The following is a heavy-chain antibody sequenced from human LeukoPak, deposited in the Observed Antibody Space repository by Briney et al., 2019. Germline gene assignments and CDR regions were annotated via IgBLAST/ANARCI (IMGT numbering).Heavy chain of an antibody. Sequence: ASVKVSCKTSGYTFTSYYIHWLRQAPGQRFDWMGWSDPKSGATKYEHFQGRVTMTRDTSISTAYMELSRLTSDDTAVYYCARGNFYDNKGYSPELRYWGQGTLVTVSS. CDR1: GYTFTSYY. CDR2: SDPKSGAT. D-gene: IGHD3-10*01. J-gene: IGHJ4*02. V-gene: IGHV1-2*02. CDR3: ARGNFYDNKGYSPELRY.